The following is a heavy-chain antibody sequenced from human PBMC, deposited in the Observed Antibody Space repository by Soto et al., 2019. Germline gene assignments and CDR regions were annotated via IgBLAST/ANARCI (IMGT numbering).Heavy chain of an antibody. J-gene: IGHJ4*02. CDR3: ATAYDYVWGSYRYTFDY. V-gene: IGHV3-21*01. CDR1: GFTFSSYS. Sequence: EVQLVESGGGLVKPGGSLRLSCAASGFTFSSYSMNWVRQAPGKGLEWVSSISSSSSYIYYADSVKGRFTISRDNAKNSLYLQMNSLRAEDTAVYYCATAYDYVWGSYRYTFDYWGQGTLVTVSS. D-gene: IGHD3-16*02. CDR2: ISSSSSYI.